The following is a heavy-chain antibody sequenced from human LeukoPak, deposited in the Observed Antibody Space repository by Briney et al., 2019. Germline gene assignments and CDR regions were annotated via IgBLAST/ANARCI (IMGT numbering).Heavy chain of an antibody. Sequence: EASVKVSCKASGGTFSSYAISCVRQAPGQGLEWMGGIIPIFGTANYAQKFQGRVTITADESTSTAYMELSSLRSEDTAVYYCASPAAGTRIFDYWGQGTLVTVSS. V-gene: IGHV1-69*01. CDR1: GGTFSSYA. D-gene: IGHD6-13*01. CDR2: IIPIFGTA. J-gene: IGHJ4*02. CDR3: ASPAAGTRIFDY.